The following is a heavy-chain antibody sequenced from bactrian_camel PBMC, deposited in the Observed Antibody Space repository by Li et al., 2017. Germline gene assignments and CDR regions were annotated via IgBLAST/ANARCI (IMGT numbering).Heavy chain of an antibody. CDR1: GFAFSMYYY. D-gene: IGHD4*01. V-gene: IGHV3-2*01. CDR3: AATETSERPIISFVY. Sequence: QVQLVESGGGLVQPGGSLRLSCAASGFAFSMYYYMSWVRQAQGLGLEWVSTIYTGGSNTYYADSVKGRFTISKDYVQNTLYLQMNNLKPEDTAVYYCAATETSERPIISFVYWGQGTQVTVS. CDR2: IYTGGSNT. J-gene: IGHJ6*01.